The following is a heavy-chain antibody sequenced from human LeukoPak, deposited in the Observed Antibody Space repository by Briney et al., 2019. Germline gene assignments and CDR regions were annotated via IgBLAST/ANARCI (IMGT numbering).Heavy chain of an antibody. CDR3: ARDRGGSGWPIFDS. CDR1: GGSISSSSYY. V-gene: IGHV4-39*02. Sequence: PSETLSLTCTVSGGSISSSSYYWGWIRQPPGKGLEWIGSIYYSGSTYYNPSLKSRVTISVDTSKNQFSLKLSSVTAADTAVYYCARDRGGSGWPIFDSWGQGTLVTVSS. D-gene: IGHD6-19*01. CDR2: IYYSGST. J-gene: IGHJ4*02.